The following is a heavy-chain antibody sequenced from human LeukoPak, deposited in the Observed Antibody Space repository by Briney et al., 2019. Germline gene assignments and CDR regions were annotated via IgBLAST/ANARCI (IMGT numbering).Heavy chain of an antibody. CDR2: VSSDGSIK. CDR3: ARGYSSSWLGYFDY. D-gene: IGHD6-13*01. CDR1: GFTFSSYG. V-gene: IGHV3-30*03. J-gene: IGHJ4*02. Sequence: GGSLRLSCAASGFTFSSYGIHWVRQAPGKGLEWVAVVSSDGSIKYYADSGKGRFAISRDTSKNTVYLQMNSLGTEDTAFYYCARGYSSSWLGYFDYWGQGTLVTVSS.